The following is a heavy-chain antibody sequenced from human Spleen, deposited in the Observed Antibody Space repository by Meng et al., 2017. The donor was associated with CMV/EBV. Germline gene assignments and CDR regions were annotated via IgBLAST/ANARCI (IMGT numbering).Heavy chain of an antibody. CDR3: AKMYDVDRVATITDDAFDM. D-gene: IGHD5-12*01. V-gene: IGHV3-23*01. CDR2: ISGSGGST. Sequence: GGSLRLSCAASGLSFSDLTMNWVRQAPGEGLEWVSSISGSGGSTYYADSVKGRFTISRDNSKNTLYLQMSSLRAEDTAVYYCAKMYDVDRVATITDDAFDMWGQGTTVTVSS. CDR1: GLSFSDLT. J-gene: IGHJ3*02.